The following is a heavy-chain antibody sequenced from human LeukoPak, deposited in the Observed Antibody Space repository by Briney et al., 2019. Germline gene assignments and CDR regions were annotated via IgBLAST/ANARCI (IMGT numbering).Heavy chain of an antibody. Sequence: GGSLRLSCAASGFTFSSYGMNWVRQAPGKGLEWVAYISSSSSTIYYADSVKGRLTISRDNAKNSLYLQMNSLRAEDTAVYYCARVGATYYYYYYMDVWGKGTTVTVSS. J-gene: IGHJ6*03. CDR1: GFTFSSYG. CDR3: ARVGATYYYYYYMDV. D-gene: IGHD5-12*01. CDR2: ISSSSSTI. V-gene: IGHV3-48*04.